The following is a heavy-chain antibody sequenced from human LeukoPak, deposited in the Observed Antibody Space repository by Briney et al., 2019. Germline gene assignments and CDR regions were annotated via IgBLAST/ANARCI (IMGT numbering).Heavy chain of an antibody. V-gene: IGHV3-23*01. CDR1: GFTFSSYA. D-gene: IGHD2-21*01. CDR3: AKPKCRLSYCQAGGYFDY. J-gene: IGHJ4*02. Sequence: PGGSLRLSCAASGFTFSSYAMSWVRQPPGKGLEWVSGISGSGDNTYYADSVKGRFTISRDNSKNTLYLQMNSLRAEDTAVYYCAKPKCRLSYCQAGGYFDYWGQGTLVTVSS. CDR2: ISGSGDNT.